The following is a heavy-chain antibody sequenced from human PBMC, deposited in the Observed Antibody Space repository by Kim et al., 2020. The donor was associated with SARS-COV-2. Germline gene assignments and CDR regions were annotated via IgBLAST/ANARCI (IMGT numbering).Heavy chain of an antibody. V-gene: IGHV4-34*01. CDR1: SGPFRSYS. CDR2: VSHSGST. D-gene: IGHD2-21*02. J-gene: IGHJ6*02. CDR3: ARLKFRYTSDSNYAMDV. Sequence: SETLSLTCAVVSGPFRSYSWSWVRQPPGKGLEWIGEVSHSGSTSYNPSLKTRVSISLDTSKNQVSLTLTSMSAADTAVYYCARLKFRYTSDSNYAMDVWGQGTTVIVS.